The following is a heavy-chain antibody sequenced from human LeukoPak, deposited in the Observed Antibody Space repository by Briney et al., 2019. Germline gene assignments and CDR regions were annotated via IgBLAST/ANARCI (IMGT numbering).Heavy chain of an antibody. CDR3: ATDGIPSATALAN. J-gene: IGHJ4*02. D-gene: IGHD2/OR15-2a*01. CDR2: IKYDGSKI. Sequence: GGSLRLSCEPSGFTFSHYGIHWVRQVPGMGLEWVAFIKYDGSKIYYAESVQGRFTISRDNSKNNLFLQMTRMRPQDTAVYYCATDGIPSATALANWGQGTLVTVSS. CDR1: GFTFSHYG. V-gene: IGHV3-30*02.